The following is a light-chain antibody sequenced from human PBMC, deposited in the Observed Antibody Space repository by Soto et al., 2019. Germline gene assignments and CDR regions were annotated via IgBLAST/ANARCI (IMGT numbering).Light chain of an antibody. CDR2: DAS. CDR1: QTVSSSS. CDR3: QQSGSSPPTYT. Sequence: EIVLTQSPGTLSLSPWERATLSCRASQTVSSSSLAWYQQKPGQAPRLLLFDASSRATDIADRFSGSGSGTDFTLTISRLEPEDFAVYYWQQSGSSPPTYTFGQGTRLEIK. V-gene: IGKV3-20*01. J-gene: IGKJ2*01.